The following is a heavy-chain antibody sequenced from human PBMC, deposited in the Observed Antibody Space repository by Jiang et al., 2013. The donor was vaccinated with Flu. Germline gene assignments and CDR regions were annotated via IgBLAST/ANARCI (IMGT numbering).Heavy chain of an antibody. V-gene: IGHV1-69*01. Sequence: AEVKKPGSSVKVSCKASGGTFSSYAISWVRQAPGQGLEWMGGIIPIFGTANYAQKFQGRVTITADESTSTAYMELSSLRSEDTAVYYCARSLYYYDSSGYYHDAFDYLGPRDNGHRLF. CDR3: ARSLYYYDSSGYYHDAFDY. CDR1: GGTFSSYA. D-gene: IGHD3-22*01. J-gene: IGHJ3*02. CDR2: IIPIFGTA.